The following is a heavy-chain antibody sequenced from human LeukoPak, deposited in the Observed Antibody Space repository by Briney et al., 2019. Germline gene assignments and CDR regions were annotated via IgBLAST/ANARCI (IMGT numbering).Heavy chain of an antibody. J-gene: IGHJ6*03. V-gene: IGHV3-23*01. CDR1: GFTFSSYA. CDR2: ISGSGGST. Sequence: GGSLRLSCAASGFTFSSYAMSLVRQAPGKGLEWVSAISGSGGSTYYADSVKGRFTISRDNSKNTLYLQMNSLRAEDTAVYYCANALEYGSGTYYYYYYYMDVWGKGTTVTVSS. CDR3: ANALEYGSGTYYYYYYYMDV. D-gene: IGHD3-10*01.